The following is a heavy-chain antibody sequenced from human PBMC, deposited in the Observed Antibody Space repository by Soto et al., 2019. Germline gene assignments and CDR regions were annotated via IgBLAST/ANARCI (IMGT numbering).Heavy chain of an antibody. Sequence: QVQLQESGPGLVKPSETLSLTCTVSGGSISSYYWSWIRQPPGKGLEWIGYIYYSGSTNYNPSLKSRVTIPVXXSXNXXSLKLSSVTAADTAVYYCAREAHYDILTGYRPFDPWGQGNLVTVSS. D-gene: IGHD3-9*01. CDR1: GGSISSYY. CDR2: IYYSGST. CDR3: AREAHYDILTGYRPFDP. V-gene: IGHV4-59*01. J-gene: IGHJ5*02.